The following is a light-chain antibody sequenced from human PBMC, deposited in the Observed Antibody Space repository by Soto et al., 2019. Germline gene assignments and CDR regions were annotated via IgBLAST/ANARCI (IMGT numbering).Light chain of an antibody. CDR2: EVS. J-gene: IGKJ2*01. CDR3: MQSIKLPYT. Sequence: DIVLTQTPLFLSVTPGQPASISCRSTQSLLHSDGKTYFYWFLQKAGQPPQLLIYEVSNRFSGVSDRLSGSGSRTDFTLKISRVEAYDVESYYCMQSIKLPYTLGQGTKLEMK. V-gene: IGKV2D-29*01. CDR1: QSLLHSDGKTY.